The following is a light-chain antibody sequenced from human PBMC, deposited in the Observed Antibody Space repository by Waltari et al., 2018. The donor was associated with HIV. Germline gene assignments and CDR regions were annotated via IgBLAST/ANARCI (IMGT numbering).Light chain of an antibody. CDR3: QHYTTPYT. CDR1: QSILYNSNNKNY. V-gene: IGKV4-1*01. J-gene: IGKJ2*01. CDR2: WAS. Sequence: DIVMTQSPDSLAVSLGERATINCKSSQSILYNSNNKNYLTWYQQKPGQSPKLLISWASTRKSGVPDRFSGSGSGTDFTLTINNLQAEYVAVYYCQHYTTPYTFGQGTKLEIK.